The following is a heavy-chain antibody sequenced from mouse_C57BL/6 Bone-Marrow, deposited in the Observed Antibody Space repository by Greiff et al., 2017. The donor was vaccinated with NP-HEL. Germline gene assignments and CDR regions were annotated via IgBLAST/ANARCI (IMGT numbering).Heavy chain of an antibody. CDR1: GFSLTSYG. Sequence: QVQLQQSGPGLVQPSQSLSITCTVSGFSLTSYGVHWVRQSPGQGLEWLGVIWSGGSTDYNAACISRLSISKDNSKSQVFFKMNSLQADDTAIYYCARNRGDYDVLWFAYWGQGTLVTVSA. J-gene: IGHJ3*01. CDR2: IWSGGST. CDR3: ARNRGDYDVLWFAY. V-gene: IGHV2-2*01. D-gene: IGHD2-4*01.